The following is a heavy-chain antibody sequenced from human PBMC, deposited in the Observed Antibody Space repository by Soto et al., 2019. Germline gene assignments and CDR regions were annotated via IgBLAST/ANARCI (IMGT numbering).Heavy chain of an antibody. Sequence: GGSLRHSCVGSGFTFSDPYMDWVRQAPGKGLEWAGRIRKKTNSYTTEYAASVKGRFTISRDDSKNSVFLQMNSLKTEDTAGYYCGRVAVVTVAGRDYYSMDVWGQGTTVTVSS. D-gene: IGHD2-21*02. J-gene: IGHJ6*02. CDR3: GRVAVVTVAGRDYYSMDV. V-gene: IGHV3-72*01. CDR1: GFTFSDPY. CDR2: IRKKTNSYTT.